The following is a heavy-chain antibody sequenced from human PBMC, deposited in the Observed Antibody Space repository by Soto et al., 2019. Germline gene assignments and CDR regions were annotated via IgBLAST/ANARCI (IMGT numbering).Heavy chain of an antibody. Sequence: GGSLRLSCAASGFTFSSYAMSWVRQAPGKGLEWVSAISGSGGSTYYADSVKGRFTISRDNSKNTLYLQMNSLRAEDTAVYYCAKIIVVVPAAKVYYFDYWGQGTLVTVSS. CDR1: GFTFSSYA. CDR3: AKIIVVVPAAKVYYFDY. V-gene: IGHV3-23*01. CDR2: ISGSGGST. D-gene: IGHD2-2*01. J-gene: IGHJ4*02.